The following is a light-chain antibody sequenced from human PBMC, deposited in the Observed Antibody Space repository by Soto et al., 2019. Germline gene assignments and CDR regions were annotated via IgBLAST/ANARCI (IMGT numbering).Light chain of an antibody. J-gene: IGKJ5*01. V-gene: IGKV3-15*01. CDR2: GAS. CDR1: QSVSTK. Sequence: EILMKQSPATLSVSPCETATLSSSASQSVSTKLAWYQQKPGQAPRLLINGASTRATGVPARFSGWGSGTEFTLTISSLQSEDFAVYYCQQYHNWPPITFGQGTRLEIK. CDR3: QQYHNWPPIT.